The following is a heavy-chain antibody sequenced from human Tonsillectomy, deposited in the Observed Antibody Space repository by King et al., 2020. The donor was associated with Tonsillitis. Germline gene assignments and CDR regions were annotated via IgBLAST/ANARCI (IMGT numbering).Heavy chain of an antibody. V-gene: IGHV3-30*18. J-gene: IGHJ6*02. CDR2: TSYDGSNK. Sequence: QLVQSGGGVVQPGRSLRLSCAASGFTFSSYGMHWVRQAPGKGLEWVAVTSYDGSNKYYADSVKGRFTISRDNSKKTLYLQMNSLRAEDTAVYYCAKDHGTRVVVVATPLYGMDVWGQGTTVTVSS. D-gene: IGHD2-15*01. CDR1: GFTFSSYG. CDR3: AKDHGTRVVVVATPLYGMDV.